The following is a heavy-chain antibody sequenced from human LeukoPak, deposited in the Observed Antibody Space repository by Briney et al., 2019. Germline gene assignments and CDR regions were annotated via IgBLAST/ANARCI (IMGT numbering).Heavy chain of an antibody. CDR1: RFTFSHYG. D-gene: IGHD4-11*01. J-gene: IGHJ4*02. CDR2: IWNDGSNK. V-gene: IGHV3-33*06. Sequence: GGSLRLSCVASRFTFSHYGMHWVRQAPGKGLEWVAVIWNDGSNKYYADSVKGRFTVSRDNSQNRLYLQMNSLRPEDTAVYYCAKDAQRGFDYSNSLENWGQGTLVTVSS. CDR3: AKDAQRGFDYSNSLEN.